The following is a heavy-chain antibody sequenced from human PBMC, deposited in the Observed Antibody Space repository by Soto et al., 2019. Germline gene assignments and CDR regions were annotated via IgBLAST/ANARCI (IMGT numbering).Heavy chain of an antibody. D-gene: IGHD2-21*02. CDR1: GLTFSDHY. V-gene: IGHV3-11*01. CDR2: ISHSGSII. CDR3: ASSEGDAFDY. Sequence: QVQLVESGGGLVKPGGSLRLSCAASGLTFSDHYVSWIRQAPGKGLEWVSYISHSGSIIYYAASVQGRFTISRDNAKNSLYLQMNSLRAEDTAVYYCASSEGDAFDYWGQGAQVIVSS. J-gene: IGHJ4*02.